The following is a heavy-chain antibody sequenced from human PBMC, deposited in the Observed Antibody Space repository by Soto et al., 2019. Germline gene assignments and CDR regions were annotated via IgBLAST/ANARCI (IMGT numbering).Heavy chain of an antibody. D-gene: IGHD6-6*01. CDR3: ARGKVAARPNYYYYYYMDV. V-gene: IGHV1-8*02. Sequence: ASVKVACKTSRYTFTSYGISWVRQDTGQGLEWMGWMNPNSGNTGYAQKFQGRVTMTRNTSISTAYMELSSLRSEDTAVYYCARGKVAARPNYYYYYYMDVWGKGTTVTVSS. CDR1: RYTFTSYG. CDR2: MNPNSGNT. J-gene: IGHJ6*03.